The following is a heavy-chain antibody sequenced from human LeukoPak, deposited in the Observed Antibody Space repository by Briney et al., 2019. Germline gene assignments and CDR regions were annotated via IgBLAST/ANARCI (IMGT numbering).Heavy chain of an antibody. V-gene: IGHV3-53*01. Sequence: GGSLRLSCAASGFTVSSNYMNWVRQAPGKGLKWVSVIYSGGSTYYADSVKGRFTISRDNSKNTLYLQINSLRVEDTAVYYCARGYCTNNSCFPGDYWGQGTLVTVSS. CDR1: GFTVSSNY. J-gene: IGHJ4*02. CDR2: IYSGGST. D-gene: IGHD2-8*01. CDR3: ARGYCTNNSCFPGDY.